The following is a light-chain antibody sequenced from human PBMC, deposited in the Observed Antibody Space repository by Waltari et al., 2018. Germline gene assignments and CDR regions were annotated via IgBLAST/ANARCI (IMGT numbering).Light chain of an antibody. CDR1: ESINSW. V-gene: IGKV1-5*03. J-gene: IGKJ1*01. CDR3: QQYKRPPWT. CDR2: RSF. Sequence: DIQMTPSPSTLSAPVGDRATISCRPTESINSWLAWYQQKPGKAPKLLISRSFNLESGVPSRFSGSGSGTEFILTISSLQPDDLATYHCQQYKRPPWTFGQGTKV.